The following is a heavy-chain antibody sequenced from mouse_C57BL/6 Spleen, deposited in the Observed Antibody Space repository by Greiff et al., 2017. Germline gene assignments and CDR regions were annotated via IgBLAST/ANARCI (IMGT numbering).Heavy chain of an antibody. D-gene: IGHD1-1*01. CDR2: IDPSDSYT. Sequence: QVQLQQPGAELVKPGASVKLSCKASGYTFTSYWMQRVKQRPGQGLEWIGEIDPSDSYTNYNQKFKGKATLTVDTSSSTAYMQLSSLTSEDSAVYYCARYYYDYWGQGTTLTVSS. J-gene: IGHJ2*01. CDR1: GYTFTSYW. CDR3: ARYYYDY. V-gene: IGHV1-50*01.